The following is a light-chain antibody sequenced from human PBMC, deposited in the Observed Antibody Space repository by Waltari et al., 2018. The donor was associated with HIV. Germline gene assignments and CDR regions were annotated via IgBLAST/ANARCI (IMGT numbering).Light chain of an antibody. V-gene: IGKV1-5*03. Sequence: DIQMTQSPSTLSASVGASVTITCRASQSISNWLACYQQKPGKAPKLLIYKASSLESGVPSRFSGSGSGTEFTLTISSLQADDFTTYYCQQYKSYSTFGQGTKVEIK. CDR1: QSISNW. CDR3: QQYKSYST. J-gene: IGKJ1*01. CDR2: KAS.